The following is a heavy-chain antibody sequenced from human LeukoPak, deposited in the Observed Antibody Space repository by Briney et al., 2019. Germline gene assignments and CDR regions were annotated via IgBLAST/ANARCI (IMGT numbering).Heavy chain of an antibody. V-gene: IGHV3-23*01. CDR3: AKLYIPLWPKFDY. CDR2: ISGSGGST. Sequence: PGGSLRRSCAASGFTFNSYAMSWVRQAPGKGLEGVSAISGSGGSTYYEDYVKGRFTISRDNSKNTLYLQMNSLSADDTAVYYCAKLYIPLWPKFDYWGQGTLVTVSS. J-gene: IGHJ4*02. D-gene: IGHD2/OR15-2a*01. CDR1: GFTFNSYA.